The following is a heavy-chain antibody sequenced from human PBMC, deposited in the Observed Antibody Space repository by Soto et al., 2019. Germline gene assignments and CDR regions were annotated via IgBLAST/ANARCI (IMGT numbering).Heavy chain of an antibody. CDR1: GFTVSSNY. V-gene: IGHV3-53*04. D-gene: IGHD4-17*01. CDR2: IYSGGST. Sequence: EVQLVESGGGLVQPGGSLRLSCAASGFTVSSNYMSWVRQAPGKGLEWVSVIYSGGSTYYADSVKGRFTISRHNSKNTLYPQMNSLRAEDTAVYCCARATGDYTPAFDYWGQVTLVTVSS. CDR3: ARATGDYTPAFDY. J-gene: IGHJ4*02.